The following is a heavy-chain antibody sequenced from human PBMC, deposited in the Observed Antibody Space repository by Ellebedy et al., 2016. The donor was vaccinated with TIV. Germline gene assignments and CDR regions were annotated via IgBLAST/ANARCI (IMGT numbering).Heavy chain of an antibody. D-gene: IGHD7-27*01. CDR2: VYYTGIT. CDR3: ARETNWYYFDF. Sequence: SETLSLXXTVSGGSVTSDTYYWSWVRQPPGKGLEWIGNVYYTGITNYNPSLKSRVTISVDRSKNQFSLNLNSVTAADTAVYYCARETNWYYFDFWGQGSLVTVSS. CDR1: GGSVTSDTYY. V-gene: IGHV4-61*01. J-gene: IGHJ4*02.